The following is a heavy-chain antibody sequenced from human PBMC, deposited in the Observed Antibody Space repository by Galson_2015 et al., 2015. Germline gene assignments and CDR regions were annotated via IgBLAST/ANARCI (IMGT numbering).Heavy chain of an antibody. CDR3: TRDQGAYTSSSFRWFDP. CDR1: GYTFTIYG. CDR2: ISPSNGNT. Sequence: SVKVSCKASGYTFTIYGITWVRQAPGQGLEWMGWISPSNGNTNYAQKFKGGVTMTTDTSTTTAYMELNSLRSDDTAVYYCTRDQGAYTSSSFRWFDPWGQGTPVTVSS. D-gene: IGHD6-6*01. J-gene: IGHJ5*02. V-gene: IGHV1-18*01.